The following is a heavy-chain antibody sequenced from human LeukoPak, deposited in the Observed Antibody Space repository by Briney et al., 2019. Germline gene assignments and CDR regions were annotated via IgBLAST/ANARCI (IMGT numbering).Heavy chain of an antibody. D-gene: IGHD4-17*01. CDR2: IWYDGSNK. Sequence: GGSLRLSCAASGFTFSSYGMHWVRQAPGKGLEWVAVIWYDGSNKYYADSVKGRFTISRDNSKNTLYLQMNSLRAENTAVYYCARGYGDYGSYFDYWGQGTLVTVSS. V-gene: IGHV3-33*01. CDR1: GFTFSSYG. J-gene: IGHJ4*02. CDR3: ARGYGDYGSYFDY.